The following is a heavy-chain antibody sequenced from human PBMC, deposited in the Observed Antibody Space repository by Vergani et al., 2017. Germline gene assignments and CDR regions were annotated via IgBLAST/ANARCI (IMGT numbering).Heavy chain of an antibody. J-gene: IGHJ4*02. V-gene: IGHV3-15*01. D-gene: IGHD3-10*01. CDR2: IKSKTDGGTT. CDR1: GFTFSNAW. CDR3: TTDLGGFGEFRY. Sequence: EVQLVESGGGLVKPGGSLRLSCAASGFTFSNAWMSWVRQAPGKGLEWVGRIKSKTDGGTTDYAAPVKGRFTISRDDSKNTLYLQMNSLKTEDTAVYYCTTDLGGFGEFRYWGQGTLVTVSS.